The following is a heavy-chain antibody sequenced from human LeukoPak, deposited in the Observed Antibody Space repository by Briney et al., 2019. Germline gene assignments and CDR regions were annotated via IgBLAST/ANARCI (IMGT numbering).Heavy chain of an antibody. CDR3: ARGKRSSSWYGLNWFDP. J-gene: IGHJ5*02. V-gene: IGHV1-69*06. CDR2: IIPIFGTA. CDR1: GGTFSSYA. D-gene: IGHD6-13*01. Sequence: SVKVSCKASGGTFSSYAISWVRQAPGQGLEWMGGIIPIFGTANYAQKFQGRVAITADKSTSTAYMELSSLRSEDTAVYYCARGKRSSSWYGLNWFDPWGQGTLVTVSS.